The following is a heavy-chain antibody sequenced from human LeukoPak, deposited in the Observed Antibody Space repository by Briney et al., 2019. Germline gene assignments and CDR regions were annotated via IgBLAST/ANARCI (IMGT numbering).Heavy chain of an antibody. J-gene: IGHJ4*02. CDR2: INHSGST. Sequence: PSETLSLTCAVYGGSFSGYYWTWIRQPPGKGLEWIGEINHSGSTDYNPSLKSRITISVDKSKNQFSLKLSSVTAADTAVYYCATFRATYDSSGYYLYYFDYWGQGTLVTVSS. CDR1: GGSFSGYY. CDR3: ATFRATYDSSGYYLYYFDY. D-gene: IGHD3-22*01. V-gene: IGHV4-34*01.